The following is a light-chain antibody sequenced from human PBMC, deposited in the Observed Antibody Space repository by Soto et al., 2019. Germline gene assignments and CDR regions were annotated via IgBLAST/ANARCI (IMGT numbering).Light chain of an antibody. V-gene: IGLV4-69*01. CDR2: VNSDGSH. Sequence: QSVLTQSPSASASLGASVKLTCTLSSGHSSNAIAWHQQQPEKGPRYLMKVNSDGSHNKGGGIPDRFSGSSSGAEHYLTISSLQSEDEADYFCQTWGTGIQVFGGGTKLTVL. CDR1: SGHSSNA. J-gene: IGLJ2*01. CDR3: QTWGTGIQV.